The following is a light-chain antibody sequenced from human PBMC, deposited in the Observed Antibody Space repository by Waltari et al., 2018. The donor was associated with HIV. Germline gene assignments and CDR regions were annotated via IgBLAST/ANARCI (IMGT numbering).Light chain of an antibody. Sequence: EIVLTQSPATPSLSPGERATLSCRASQSVSSYLAWYQQKPGQAPRLLIYDASNRATGIPPRFSGSGSGTDFTLTISSLEPEDFAVYYCQQRSNWPPVYTFGQGTKLGIK. CDR2: DAS. CDR1: QSVSSY. CDR3: QQRSNWPPVYT. V-gene: IGKV3-11*01. J-gene: IGKJ2*01.